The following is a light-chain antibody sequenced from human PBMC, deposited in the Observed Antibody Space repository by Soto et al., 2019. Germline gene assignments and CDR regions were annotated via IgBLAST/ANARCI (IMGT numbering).Light chain of an antibody. CDR1: VGL. V-gene: IGLV2-14*02. J-gene: IGLJ1*01. Sequence: QSVLTQPASVSGSPGQSITISCTGTVGLVSWYQQHPGKVPKLIIYDDTKRPSGVSSRFSGSKSGNTASLTISGLQAEDEADYYCNSYTHINTLVFGTGTKVTVL. CDR3: NSYTHINTLV. CDR2: DDT.